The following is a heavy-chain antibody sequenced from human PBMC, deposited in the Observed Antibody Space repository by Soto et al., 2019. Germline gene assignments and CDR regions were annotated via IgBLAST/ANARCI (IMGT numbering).Heavy chain of an antibody. D-gene: IGHD4-17*01. Sequence: EVQLLESGGGLVQPGGSLRLSCAASGFTFSSYAMSWVRQAPGKGLEWVSAISGSGGSTYYADSVKGRFTISRDNPKSTLYLQMNSLRAEDTGVYYCAKGYYGASAGYWGQGTLVTASS. CDR2: ISGSGGST. V-gene: IGHV3-23*01. CDR1: GFTFSSYA. J-gene: IGHJ4*02. CDR3: AKGYYGASAGY.